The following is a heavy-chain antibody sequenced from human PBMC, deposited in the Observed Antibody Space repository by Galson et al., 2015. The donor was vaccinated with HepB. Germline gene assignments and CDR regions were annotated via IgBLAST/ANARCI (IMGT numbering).Heavy chain of an antibody. CDR1: GFTFSSYA. CDR3: ARDVQSHWHYYYYMDV. J-gene: IGHJ6*03. V-gene: IGHV3-30-3*01. CDR2: ISYDGSNK. D-gene: IGHD1-1*01. Sequence: SLRLSCAASGFTFSSYAMHWVRQAPGKGLEWVAVISYDGSNKYYADSVKGRFTISRDNSKNTLYLQMNSLRAEDTAVYYCARDVQSHWHYYYYMDVWGKGTTVTVSS.